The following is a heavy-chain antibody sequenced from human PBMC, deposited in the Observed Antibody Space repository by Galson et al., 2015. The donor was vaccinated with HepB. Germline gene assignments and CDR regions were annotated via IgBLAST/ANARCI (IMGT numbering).Heavy chain of an antibody. CDR2: IIPILGIA. CDR3: ARDPGKSFAYCGGDCYSYFDL. CDR1: GGTFSSYT. Sequence: SVKVSCKASGGTFSSYTISWVRQAPGQGLEWMGRIIPILGIANYAQKFQGRVTITADKSTSTAYMELSSLRSEDTAVYYCARDPGKSFAYCGGDCYSYFDLWGRGTLVTVSS. J-gene: IGHJ2*01. V-gene: IGHV1-69*04. D-gene: IGHD2-21*02.